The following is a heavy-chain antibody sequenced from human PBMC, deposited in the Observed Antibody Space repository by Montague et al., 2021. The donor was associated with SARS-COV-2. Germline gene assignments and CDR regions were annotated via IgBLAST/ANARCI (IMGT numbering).Heavy chain of an antibody. J-gene: IGHJ4*02. V-gene: IGHV4-39*01. D-gene: IGHD3-10*01. Sequence: SETLSLTCTVSGGSISSSSYYWGWIRQPPGKGLEWIGSIYYSGSTYYNPSLKSRVTISVDTSKNPFSLKLSSVTAADTAVYYCARRESMVRGVIITFSSPFDXWGQGTLVTVSS. CDR1: GGSISSSSYY. CDR2: IYYSGST. CDR3: ARRESMVRGVIITFSSPFDX.